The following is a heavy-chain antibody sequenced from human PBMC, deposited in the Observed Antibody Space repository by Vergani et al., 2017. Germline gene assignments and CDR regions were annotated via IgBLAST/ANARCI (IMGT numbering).Heavy chain of an antibody. CDR2: IYYSGST. CDR1: CGSISSSSYY. Sequence: QLQLQESGPGLVKPSETLSLTCTVSCGSISSSSYYWGWIRQPPGNGLEWIGSIYYSGSTYYNPSLKSRVTISVDTSKNQFALKLSSVTAADTAVYYCARHIVVVTAHFDLWGRGTLVTVSS. J-gene: IGHJ2*01. V-gene: IGHV4-39*01. CDR3: ARHIVVVTAHFDL. D-gene: IGHD2-21*02.